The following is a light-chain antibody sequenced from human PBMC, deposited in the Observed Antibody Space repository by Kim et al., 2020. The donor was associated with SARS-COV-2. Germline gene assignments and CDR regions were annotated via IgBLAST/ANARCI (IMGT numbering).Light chain of an antibody. Sequence: TLSLSPGERAPLSCRASQSVSSYFAWYQQKPGQAPRLLIYGASSRATVIPDRFSGSGSGTDFTLTINRLEPEDFAVYYCQQYGSSFGQGTKVEIK. CDR1: QSVSSY. J-gene: IGKJ1*01. V-gene: IGKV3-20*01. CDR2: GAS. CDR3: QQYGSS.